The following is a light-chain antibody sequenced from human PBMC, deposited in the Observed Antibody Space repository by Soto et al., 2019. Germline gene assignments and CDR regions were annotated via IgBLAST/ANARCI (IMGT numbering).Light chain of an antibody. Sequence: DIHMTQAPSTLSASVGDRVTITCRASQSISTWLAWYQQEPGKAPKLLIHKASSLQSGVPSRFSGSGSGKDFTLTISSLHPDDFATYYCQQYNSYSSTFGQGTKVEI. V-gene: IGKV1-5*03. CDR3: QQYNSYSST. CDR1: QSISTW. CDR2: KAS. J-gene: IGKJ1*01.